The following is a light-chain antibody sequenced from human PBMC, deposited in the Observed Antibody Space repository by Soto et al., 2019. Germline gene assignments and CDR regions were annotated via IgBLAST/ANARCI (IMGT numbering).Light chain of an antibody. J-gene: IGLJ2*01. CDR1: SSDVGGYNY. CDR3: SSHAGSNKV. CDR2: EVT. V-gene: IGLV2-8*01. Sequence: QSALTKLPSASGSPGQSVTISCTGTSSDVGGYNYVSWYQQHPGKAPKFMIYEVTKRPSGVPDRFSGAKSGNTASLTVSGLQAEDEADYYCSSHAGSNKVFGGGTKLTVL.